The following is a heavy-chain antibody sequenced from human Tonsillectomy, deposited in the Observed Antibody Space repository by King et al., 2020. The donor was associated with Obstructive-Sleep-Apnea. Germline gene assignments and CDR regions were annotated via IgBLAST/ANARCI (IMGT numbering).Heavy chain of an antibody. V-gene: IGHV4-31*03. CDR3: ARDFWFGEWNAFDL. J-gene: IGHJ3*01. Sequence: LQLQESGPGLVKPSQTLSLTCPVSGGSISSGGYYWSWIRQHTGKGLEWIGYIYYSGSTYYNPSLKSRVTISVDTSKNQFSLKLSSVTAADTAVYYCARDFWFGEWNAFDLWGQGTMVTVSS. D-gene: IGHD3-10*01. CDR2: IYYSGST. CDR1: GGSISSGGYY.